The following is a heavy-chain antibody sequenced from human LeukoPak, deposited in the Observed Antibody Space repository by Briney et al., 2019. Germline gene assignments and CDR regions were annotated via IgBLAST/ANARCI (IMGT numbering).Heavy chain of an antibody. Sequence: PSETLSLTCTVSGGSISSGSYYWSWIRQPAGKGLEWIGRIYTSGSTNYNPSLKSRVTMSVDTSKNQFSLKLSSVTAADTAVYYCASVAYYYYYMDVWGKGTTVTVSS. D-gene: IGHD2-15*01. CDR3: ASVAYYYYYMDV. CDR1: GGSISSGSYY. V-gene: IGHV4-61*02. CDR2: IYTSGST. J-gene: IGHJ6*03.